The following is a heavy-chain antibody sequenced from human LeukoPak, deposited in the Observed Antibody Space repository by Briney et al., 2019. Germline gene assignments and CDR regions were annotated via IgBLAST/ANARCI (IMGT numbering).Heavy chain of an antibody. CDR1: GYTFTGSY. J-gene: IGHJ4*02. Sequence: ASVKVSCKSSGYTFTGSYMHWVRQAPGQGLEWMGWINPNSGDTNYAQKFQGRVTVTRDTSISTAYMDLSRLRSDDTAVYYCARRELAVAGTGLDYWGQGTLVTVSS. CDR3: ARRELAVAGTGLDY. CDR2: INPNSGDT. D-gene: IGHD6-19*01. V-gene: IGHV1-2*02.